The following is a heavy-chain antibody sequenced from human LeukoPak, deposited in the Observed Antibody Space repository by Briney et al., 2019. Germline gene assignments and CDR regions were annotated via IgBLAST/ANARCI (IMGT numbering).Heavy chain of an antibody. V-gene: IGHV3-73*01. CDR3: ASSGYVPHFDY. Sequence: GGSLRLSCAASGFTFSGSSIHWVRQASGKGLEWVGRIRNKANNYATAYAASVKGNFTISRDDSKNTLYLQMNSLRAEDTAVYYCASSGYVPHFDYWGQGTLVTVSS. D-gene: IGHD5-12*01. CDR1: GFTFSGSS. CDR2: IRNKANNYAT. J-gene: IGHJ4*02.